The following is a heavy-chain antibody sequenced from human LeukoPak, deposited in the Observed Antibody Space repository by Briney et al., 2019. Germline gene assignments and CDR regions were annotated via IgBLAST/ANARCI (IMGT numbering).Heavy chain of an antibody. V-gene: IGHV1-18*01. D-gene: IGHD3-22*01. J-gene: IGHJ4*02. CDR2: ISAYNGNT. CDR1: GYTFTSYG. CDR3: ASVFPAYYDSSGYPY. Sequence: ASVKVSCKASGYTFTSYGISWVRQAPGQGLEWMGWISAYNGNTNYAQKLQGRVTMTTDTSTSTAYMELRSLRSDDTAVYYCASVFPAYYDSSGYPYWGQVTLVTVSS.